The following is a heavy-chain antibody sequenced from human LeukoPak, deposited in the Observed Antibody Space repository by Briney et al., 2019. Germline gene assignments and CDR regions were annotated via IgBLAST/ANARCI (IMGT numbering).Heavy chain of an antibody. J-gene: IGHJ6*02. Sequence: SVKVSCKASGGTFSSYAISWVRQAPGQGLEWMGGIIPIFGTANYAQKFQGRVTITADESTSTAYMELSSLRFEDTAVYYCARGFLEWLLQFYYYYGMDVWGQGTTVTVSS. CDR1: GGTFSSYA. CDR2: IIPIFGTA. CDR3: ARGFLEWLLQFYYYYGMDV. D-gene: IGHD3-3*01. V-gene: IGHV1-69*01.